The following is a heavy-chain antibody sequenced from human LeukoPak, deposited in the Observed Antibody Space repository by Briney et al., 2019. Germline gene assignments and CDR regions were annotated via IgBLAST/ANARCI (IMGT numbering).Heavy chain of an antibody. J-gene: IGHJ6*03. V-gene: IGHV4-39*01. Sequence: PSETLSLTCTVSGGSISSSSYYWGWIRQPPGKGLEWIGSIYYSGSTYYNPSLKSRVTISVDTSKNQFSLKLSSVTAADTAVYYCARHVLGYSNQIYYFYYYYMDVWGKGTTVTVSS. CDR1: GGSISSSSYY. D-gene: IGHD4-11*01. CDR3: ARHVLGYSNQIYYFYYYYMDV. CDR2: IYYSGST.